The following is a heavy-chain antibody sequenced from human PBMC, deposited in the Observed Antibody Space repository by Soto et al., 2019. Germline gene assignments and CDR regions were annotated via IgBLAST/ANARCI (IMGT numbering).Heavy chain of an antibody. J-gene: IGHJ1*01. CDR1: GFTFSRYW. Sequence: EVQLVESGGGLVQPGGSLRLSCAASGFTFSRYWMYWVRQAPGKGLVWVSRINTDESSTSYADSVKGRFTISRDNAKNTLYLQMNSLRAEDTAAYYCARDEGRQGPEYFHHWGQGTLVTVSS. CDR3: ARDEGRQGPEYFHH. CDR2: INTDESST. V-gene: IGHV3-74*01.